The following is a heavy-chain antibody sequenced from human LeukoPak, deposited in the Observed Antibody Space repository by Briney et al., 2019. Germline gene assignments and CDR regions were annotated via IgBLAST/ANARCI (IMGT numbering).Heavy chain of an antibody. V-gene: IGHV3-23*01. CDR3: AKAPRDSSGYFLFYFDY. CDR1: GFTFSSYA. D-gene: IGHD3-22*01. CDR2: ISGSGGNT. Sequence: GGSLRLSCAASGFTFSSYAMSWVRQAPGKGLEWVSTISGSGGNTYYADSVKGRFTISRDNSKNTLYLQMNSLRAEDTAVYYCAKAPRDSSGYFLFYFDYWGQGTLVTVSS. J-gene: IGHJ4*02.